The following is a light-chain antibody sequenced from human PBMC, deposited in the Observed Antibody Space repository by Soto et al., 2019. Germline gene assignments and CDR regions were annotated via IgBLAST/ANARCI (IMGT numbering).Light chain of an antibody. CDR3: SSYAGSNNYV. V-gene: IGLV2-23*02. CDR2: EVS. CDR1: SSVVGSYNL. Sequence: QSVLTQPASVSGSPGQSITISCSGTSSVVGSYNLVSWYQQHPGKAPKLMIYEVSKRPSGLSNRFSGSKSGNTASLTISGLQAEDEADYYCSSYAGSNNYVFGTGTKVTVL. J-gene: IGLJ1*01.